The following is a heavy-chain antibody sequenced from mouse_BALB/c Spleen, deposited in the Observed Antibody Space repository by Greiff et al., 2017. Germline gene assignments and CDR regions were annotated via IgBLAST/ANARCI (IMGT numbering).Heavy chain of an antibody. Sequence: EVHLVESGGGLVQPGGSLKLSCAASGFTFSSYTMSWVRQTPEKRLEWVAYISNGGGSTYYPDTVKGRFTISRDNAKNTLYLQMSSLKSEDTAMYYCARLYIAMDYWGQGTSVTVSS. CDR3: ARLYIAMDY. D-gene: IGHD1-3*01. J-gene: IGHJ4*01. CDR2: ISNGGGST. CDR1: GFTFSSYT. V-gene: IGHV5-12-2*01.